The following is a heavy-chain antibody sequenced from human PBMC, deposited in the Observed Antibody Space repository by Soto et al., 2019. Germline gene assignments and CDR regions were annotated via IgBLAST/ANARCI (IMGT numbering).Heavy chain of an antibody. CDR3: AFGTGYCSGGSCFDNWFDP. CDR2: INAGNGNT. CDR1: GYTFTSYA. V-gene: IGHV1-3*01. J-gene: IGHJ5*02. Sequence: ASVKVSCKASGYTFTSYAMHWVRQAPGQRLEWMGWINAGNGNTKYSQKFQGRVTITRDTSASTAYMELSSLRSEDTAVYYCAFGTGYCSGGSCFDNWFDPWGQGTLVTVSS. D-gene: IGHD2-15*01.